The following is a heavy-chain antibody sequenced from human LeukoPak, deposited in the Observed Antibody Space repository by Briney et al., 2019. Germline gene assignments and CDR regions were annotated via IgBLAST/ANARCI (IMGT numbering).Heavy chain of an antibody. CDR1: GFTFDDYG. CDR3: ARVHELYRDY. CDR2: ISSGSSYK. Sequence: GGSLRLSCAASGFTFDDYGMSWVRQAPGRGLEWVSSISSGSSYKYFADSVKGRFTISRDNAKNSLYLQMNSLRADDTAVYYCARVHELYRDYWGQGTLVTVSS. V-gene: IGHV3-21*06. J-gene: IGHJ4*02. D-gene: IGHD2-8*01.